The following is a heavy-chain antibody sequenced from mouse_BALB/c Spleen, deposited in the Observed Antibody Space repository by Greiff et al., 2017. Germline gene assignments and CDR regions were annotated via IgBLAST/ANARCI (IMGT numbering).Heavy chain of an antibody. Sequence: ESGPGILQPSQTLSLTCSFSGFSLSTYGIGVGWIRQPSGKGLEWLAHIWWNDNKYYNTARKSRLTISKDTSNNQLFLKIASVDTADTATYYCARMKGTGKGYFDVWGAGTTVTVSS. J-gene: IGHJ1*01. CDR1: GFSLSTYGIG. V-gene: IGHV8-11*01. CDR3: ARMKGTGKGYFDV. D-gene: IGHD4-1*01. CDR2: IWWNDNK.